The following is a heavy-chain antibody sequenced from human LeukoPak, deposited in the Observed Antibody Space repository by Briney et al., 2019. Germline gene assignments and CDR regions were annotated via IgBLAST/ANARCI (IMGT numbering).Heavy chain of an antibody. J-gene: IGHJ4*02. Sequence: PGGSLRLSCAASGFTFSSYGMHWVRQAPGKGLEWVAVISYDGSNKYYADSVKGRFTISRDNSKNTLYLQMNSLRAEDTAVYYCAKDYYGDSLAFDYWGQGTLVTVSP. CDR2: ISYDGSNK. V-gene: IGHV3-30*18. D-gene: IGHD4-17*01. CDR1: GFTFSSYG. CDR3: AKDYYGDSLAFDY.